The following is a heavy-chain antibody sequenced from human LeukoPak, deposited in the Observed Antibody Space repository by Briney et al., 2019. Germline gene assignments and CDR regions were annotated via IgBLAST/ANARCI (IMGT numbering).Heavy chain of an antibody. CDR3: ARDPYGSGSNSPVYYYYYMDV. V-gene: IGHV4-59*12. CDR2: IYYSGST. D-gene: IGHD3-10*01. Sequence: SETLSLTCTVSGGSISSYYWNWIRQPPGKGLEWIGYIYYSGSTNYNPSLKSRVTMSVDTSKNQFSLKLSSVTAADTAVYYCARDPYGSGSNSPVYYYYYMDVWGKGTTVTISS. J-gene: IGHJ6*03. CDR1: GGSISSYY.